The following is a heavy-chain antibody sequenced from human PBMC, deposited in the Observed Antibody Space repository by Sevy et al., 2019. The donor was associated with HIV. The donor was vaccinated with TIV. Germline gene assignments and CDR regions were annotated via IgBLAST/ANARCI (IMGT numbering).Heavy chain of an antibody. D-gene: IGHD6-13*01. J-gene: IGHJ3*02. CDR3: ARDSVAAAGTYRGLDAFDI. CDR1: GFAFSSYS. Sequence: GGSLRLSCAASGFAFSSYSMNWVRQAPGKGLEWVSSISSSSSYIYYADSVKGRFTISRDNAKNSLYLQMNSLRAEDTAVYYCARDSVAAAGTYRGLDAFDIWGQGTMVTVSS. CDR2: ISSSSSYI. V-gene: IGHV3-21*01.